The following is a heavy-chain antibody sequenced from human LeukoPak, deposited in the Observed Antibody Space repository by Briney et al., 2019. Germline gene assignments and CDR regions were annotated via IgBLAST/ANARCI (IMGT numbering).Heavy chain of an antibody. V-gene: IGHV3-21*01. Sequence: GGSLRLSCEASGFTFSSYSMNWVRQAPGQGLEWVSSISSSSSYIYYADSVKGRFTISRDNPKNSLYLQMNSLRAEDTAVYYCAIDGRGSGYDEIHYGGQGTLVTVPS. J-gene: IGHJ4*02. CDR2: ISSSSSYI. CDR1: GFTFSSYS. D-gene: IGHD5-12*01. CDR3: AIDGRGSGYDEIHY.